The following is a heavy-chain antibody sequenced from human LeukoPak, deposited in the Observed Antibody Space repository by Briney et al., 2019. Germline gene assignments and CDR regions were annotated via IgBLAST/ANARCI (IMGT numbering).Heavy chain of an antibody. CDR1: GFTFDDYA. Sequence: GGSLRLSCAASGFTFDDYAMHWVRQAPGKGLEWVSGISWNSGSIGYADSVKGRFTISRDNAKNSLYLQMNSLRAEDTALYYCAKDSGPYCTNGVCYIGYFDLWGRGTLVTVS. CDR2: ISWNSGSI. V-gene: IGHV3-9*01. D-gene: IGHD2-8*01. CDR3: AKDSGPYCTNGVCYIGYFDL. J-gene: IGHJ2*01.